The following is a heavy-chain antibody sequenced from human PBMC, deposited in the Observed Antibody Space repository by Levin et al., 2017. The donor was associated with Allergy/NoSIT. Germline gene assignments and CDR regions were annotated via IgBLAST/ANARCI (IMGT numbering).Heavy chain of an antibody. CDR3: ASQSTHNWNYDRFDP. D-gene: IGHD1-7*01. CDR1: GGSFSGYY. Sequence: SETLSLTCAVYGGSFSGYYWSWIRQPPGKGLEWIGEINHSGSTNYNPSLKSRVTISVDTSKNQFSLKLSSVTAADTAVYYCASQSTHNWNYDRFDPWGQGTLVTVSS. V-gene: IGHV4-34*01. J-gene: IGHJ5*02. CDR2: INHSGST.